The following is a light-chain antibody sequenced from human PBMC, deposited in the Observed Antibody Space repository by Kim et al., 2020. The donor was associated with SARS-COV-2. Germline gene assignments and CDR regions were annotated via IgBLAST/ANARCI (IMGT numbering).Light chain of an antibody. J-gene: IGKJ2*01. CDR1: QNVGTH. CDR3: QQSNNWTYT. Sequence: ELVMTQSPATVAVSPGERASLSCRASQNVGTHLAWYQQKPGQSPRLLIYDASTRATGIPAKFSGSGSGTEFTLTIYSLQSEDFAVYFCQQSNNWTYTFGQGTKVDIK. V-gene: IGKV3-15*01. CDR2: DAS.